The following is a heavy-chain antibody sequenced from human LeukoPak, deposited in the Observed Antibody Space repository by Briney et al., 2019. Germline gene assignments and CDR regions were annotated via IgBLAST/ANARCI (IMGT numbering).Heavy chain of an antibody. CDR1: GGSISSGGYY. J-gene: IGHJ4*02. V-gene: IGHV4-30-2*01. CDR2: TYHSGST. D-gene: IGHD6-19*01. Sequence: SETLSLTCTVSGGSISSGGYYWSWIRQPPGKGLEWIGYTYHSGSTYYNPSLKSRVTISVDRSKNQFSLKLSSVTAADTAVYYCAREGQEAVDYWGQGTLVTVSS. CDR3: AREGQEAVDY.